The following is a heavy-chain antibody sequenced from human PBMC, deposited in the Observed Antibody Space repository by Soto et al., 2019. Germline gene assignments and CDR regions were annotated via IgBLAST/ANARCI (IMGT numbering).Heavy chain of an antibody. D-gene: IGHD6-13*01. CDR2: IKEDGSEK. CDR3: AIAATGRGGVDS. CDR1: GFTFSMYW. V-gene: IGHV3-7*01. J-gene: IGHJ4*02. Sequence: EVQLVESGGDLVQPGGSLRLSCAASGFTFSMYWMSWVRQAPGKGLEWVANIKEDGSEKYYVDSVEGRFTISRDNTKNSLYLQMNSLRAEDTALYYCAIAATGRGGVDSWGQGTLVTV.